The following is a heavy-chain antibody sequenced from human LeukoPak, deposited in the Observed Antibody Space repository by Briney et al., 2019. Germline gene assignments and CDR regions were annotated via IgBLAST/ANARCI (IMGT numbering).Heavy chain of an antibody. CDR2: IIPILGIT. Sequence: SVKVSCKASGGTFSSYAISWVRQAPGRGLEWMGRIIPILGITNYPQKFQDRVTVTADKSTSTAYMELSSLRSEDTAVYYCARGDYGDLVDYWGQGTLVTVSS. CDR3: ARGDYGDLVDY. V-gene: IGHV1-69*04. CDR1: GGTFSSYA. J-gene: IGHJ4*02. D-gene: IGHD4-17*01.